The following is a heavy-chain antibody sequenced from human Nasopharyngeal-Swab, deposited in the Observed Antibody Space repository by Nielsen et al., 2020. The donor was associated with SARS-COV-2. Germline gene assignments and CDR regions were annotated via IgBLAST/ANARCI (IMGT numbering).Heavy chain of an antibody. Sequence: GESLKISCAASGFTSSSYSMNWVRQAPGKGLEWVSSISSSSSYIYYADSVKGRFTISRDNAKNSLYLQMNSLRAEDTAVYYCARAFEAVVVDYWGQGTLVTVSS. CDR1: GFTSSSYS. D-gene: IGHD2-15*01. J-gene: IGHJ4*02. CDR2: ISSSSSYI. CDR3: ARAFEAVVVDY. V-gene: IGHV3-21*01.